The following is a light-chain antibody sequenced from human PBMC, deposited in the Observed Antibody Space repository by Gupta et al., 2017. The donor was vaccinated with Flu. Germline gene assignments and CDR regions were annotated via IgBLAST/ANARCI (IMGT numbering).Light chain of an antibody. CDR2: YVD. V-gene: IGLV2-11*01. CDR3: CSYAGSNTVVV. CDR1: SVGDYNF. Sequence: SALTQPRSLSGSPGQSVTIPCTGTSVGDYNFVPWYQHHPAKAPNLLIYYVDKRRSGVPDRFSGSKYANTAAITTAGLQPEDEADYYCCSYAGSNTVVVFGTGTRVTVL. J-gene: IGLJ1*01.